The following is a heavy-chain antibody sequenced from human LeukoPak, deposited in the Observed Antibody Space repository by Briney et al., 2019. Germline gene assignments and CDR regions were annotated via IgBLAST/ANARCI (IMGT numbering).Heavy chain of an antibody. V-gene: IGHV3-33*01. CDR3: ARDLLYSSSWYVGLDY. D-gene: IGHD6-13*01. J-gene: IGHJ4*02. Sequence: PGRSLRLSCAASGLTFNSYGMHWVRQAPGKGLEWVAVIWYDGSNKYYADSVKGRFTISRDNSKNTLYLQMNSLRAEDTAVYYCARDLLYSSSWYVGLDYWGQGTLVTVSS. CDR1: GLTFNSYG. CDR2: IWYDGSNK.